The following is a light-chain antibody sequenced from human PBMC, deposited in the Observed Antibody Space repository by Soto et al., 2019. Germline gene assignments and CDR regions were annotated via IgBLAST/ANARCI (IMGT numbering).Light chain of an antibody. CDR1: SSNIGNNY. J-gene: IGLJ2*01. Sequence: QSVLTQPPSASGTPGQRVTISCSGSSSNIGNNYVYWYEQVPGTAPKLLMYRDNQRPSGVPDRFSGSKSGTSASRAISGLRSEDEAAYYCAVWDDSLSVVVFGGGTKLTVL. CDR3: AVWDDSLSVVV. V-gene: IGLV1-47*01. CDR2: RDN.